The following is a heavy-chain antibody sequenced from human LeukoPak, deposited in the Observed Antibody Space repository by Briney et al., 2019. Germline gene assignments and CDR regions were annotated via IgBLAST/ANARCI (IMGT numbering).Heavy chain of an antibody. D-gene: IGHD3-10*01. CDR3: AREPITMVRGVFDY. CDR1: GGSFSGYY. Sequence: SETLSLTCAVYGGSFSGYYWSWIRQPPGKGLEWIGEINHSGITNYNPSLKSRVTISVDTSKNQFSLKLSSVTAADTAVYYCAREPITMVRGVFDYWGQGTLVTVSS. J-gene: IGHJ4*02. V-gene: IGHV4-34*01. CDR2: INHSGIT.